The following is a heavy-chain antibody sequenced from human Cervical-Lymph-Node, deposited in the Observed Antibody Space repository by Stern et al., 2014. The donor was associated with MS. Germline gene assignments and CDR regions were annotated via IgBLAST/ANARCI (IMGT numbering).Heavy chain of an antibody. J-gene: IGHJ4*02. Sequence: VQLVESGPRLVKPSETLSLTCSVSGGSISTFYWTWIRQTPGRGLEWIGFVYYTGLTNYNPSLKGRATISLDSPQTQFPLQVTSVTAADTAVYFCVRQSDWGFDYWGQGALVTVSS. CDR1: GGSISTFY. CDR3: VRQSDWGFDY. V-gene: IGHV4-59*08. CDR2: VYYTGLT. D-gene: IGHD7-27*01.